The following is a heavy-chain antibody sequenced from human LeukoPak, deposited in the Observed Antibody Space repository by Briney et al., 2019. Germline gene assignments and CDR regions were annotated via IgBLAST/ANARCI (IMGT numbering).Heavy chain of an antibody. J-gene: IGHJ1*01. CDR3: ARDRGGAAKYFQH. CDR2: IWYDGSNK. D-gene: IGHD3-10*01. Sequence: GRSLRLSCAASGFTFSSYGMHWVRQAPGKGLEWVAVIWYDGSNKYYAVSEKGRFTISRDNSKNTLYLQMNSLRAEDTAVYYCARDRGGAAKYFQHWGQGTLVTVSS. CDR1: GFTFSSYG. V-gene: IGHV3-33*01.